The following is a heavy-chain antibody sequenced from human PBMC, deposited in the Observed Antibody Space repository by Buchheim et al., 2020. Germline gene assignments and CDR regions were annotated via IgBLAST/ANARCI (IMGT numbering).Heavy chain of an antibody. CDR1: GYTFTGYY. J-gene: IGHJ2*01. CDR2: INPNSGGT. V-gene: IGHV1-2*04. D-gene: IGHD6-19*01. Sequence: QVQLVQSGAEVKKPGASVKVSCKASGYTFTGYYMHWVRQAPGQGLEWMGWINPNSGGTNYAQKLQGWVTMTRDTSISTAYMELCRLRCDDTAVYYCARSPPYISGWYYHANWYFDLWGRGNL. CDR3: ARSPPYISGWYYHANWYFDL.